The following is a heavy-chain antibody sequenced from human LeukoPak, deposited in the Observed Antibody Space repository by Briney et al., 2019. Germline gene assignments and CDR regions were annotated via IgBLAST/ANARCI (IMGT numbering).Heavy chain of an antibody. CDR3: AGDQKVGSGWNNWFDP. CDR1: GYTFTSYY. D-gene: IGHD6-19*01. CDR2: INPSGGST. Sequence: GASVKVSCKASGYTFTSYYMHWVRQAPGQGLEWMGIINPSGGSTSYAQKFQGRVTMTRDTSTSTVYMELSSLRSEDTAVYYCAGDQKVGSGWNNWFDPWGQGTLVTVSS. J-gene: IGHJ5*02. V-gene: IGHV1-46*01.